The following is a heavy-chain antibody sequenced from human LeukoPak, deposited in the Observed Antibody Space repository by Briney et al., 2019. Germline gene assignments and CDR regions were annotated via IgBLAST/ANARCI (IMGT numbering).Heavy chain of an antibody. CDR3: VTGYGGNAARDFDC. V-gene: IGHV3-33*01. J-gene: IGHJ4*02. CDR1: GLTFSNYA. D-gene: IGHD4-23*01. CDR2: IWSDGSEK. Sequence: GGSLRLSCEVSGLTFSNYAMHWVRQAPGKGLEWVAVIWSDGSEKFYADSVKGRFTISKDNYKDTLFLQLNGLRVEDTAVYFCVTGYGGNAARDFDCWGQGTLVTVSS.